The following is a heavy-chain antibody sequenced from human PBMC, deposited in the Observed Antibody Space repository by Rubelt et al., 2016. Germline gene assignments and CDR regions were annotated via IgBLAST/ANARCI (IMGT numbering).Heavy chain of an antibody. CDR3: AGGQILIAAAGNEYWYFDL. D-gene: IGHD6-13*01. Sequence: QVQLQQWGAGLLKPSETLSLTCAVYGGSFSGYYWSWIRQPPGKGLEWIGEINHSGSHNNTPSLTIGDTISLDTSQDRCSLKLGSVTAADTAGYYCAGGQILIAAAGNEYWYFDLWGRGTLVTVSS. V-gene: IGHV4-34*04. J-gene: IGHJ2*01. CDR1: GGSFSGYY. CDR2: INHSGSH.